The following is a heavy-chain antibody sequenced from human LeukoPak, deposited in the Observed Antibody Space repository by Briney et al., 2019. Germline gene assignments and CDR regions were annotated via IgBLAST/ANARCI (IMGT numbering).Heavy chain of an antibody. J-gene: IGHJ4*02. D-gene: IGHD1-1*01. CDR2: IGISHANT. CDR1: GFPFSDYS. Sequence: QSGGSLRLSCTASGFPFSDYSMKWGRQAPGRGGEWISFIGISHANTNSANSVKGRFTISADNATNSLYLQMNSLRVEDTAVYYCARDHNSAFDNWGQGTLVSVSS. CDR3: ARDHNSAFDN. V-gene: IGHV3-48*04.